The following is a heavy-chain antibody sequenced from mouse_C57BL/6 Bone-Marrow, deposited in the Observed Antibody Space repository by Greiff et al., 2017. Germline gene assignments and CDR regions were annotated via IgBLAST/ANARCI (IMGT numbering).Heavy chain of an antibody. Sequence: QVQLQQPGAELVMPGASVKLSCKASGYTFTSYWMHWVKQRPGQGLEWIGEIDPSDSYTNYNQKFKGKSTLTVDKSSSTAYMQLSSLTSEDSAVYYCAREPIITTVVANAVDYWGQGTSVTVSS. CDR3: AREPIITTVVANAVDY. J-gene: IGHJ4*01. D-gene: IGHD1-1*01. CDR1: GYTFTSYW. V-gene: IGHV1-69*01. CDR2: IDPSDSYT.